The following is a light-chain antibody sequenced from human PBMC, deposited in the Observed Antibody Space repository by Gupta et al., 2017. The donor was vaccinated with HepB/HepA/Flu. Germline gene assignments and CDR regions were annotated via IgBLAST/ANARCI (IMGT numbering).Light chain of an antibody. CDR3: AALDDSLNGRV. Sequence: QSVLTQPPSASGTPGQRVTISCSGSSSNIGSNTVNWYQQLPGTAPKLLIYSNNHRPSGVPDRFAGSKSGTSAALAISGLQAEDEADYYCAALDDSLNGRVFGGGTKLTVL. V-gene: IGLV1-44*01. CDR2: SNN. J-gene: IGLJ3*02. CDR1: SSNIGSNT.